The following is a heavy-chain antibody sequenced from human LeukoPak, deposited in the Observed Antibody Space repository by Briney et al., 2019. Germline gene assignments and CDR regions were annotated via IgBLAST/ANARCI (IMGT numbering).Heavy chain of an antibody. D-gene: IGHD3-3*01. Sequence: SQTLSLTCAVSGGSISSGGYSWSWIRQPPGKGLEWIGYIYHSGSTYYNPSLKSRVTISVDRFKNQFSLKLSSVTAADTAVYYCARGFSGSGNKSYYYGMDVWGQGTTVTVSS. J-gene: IGHJ6*02. CDR3: ARGFSGSGNKSYYYGMDV. CDR2: IYHSGST. V-gene: IGHV4-30-2*01. CDR1: GGSISSGGYS.